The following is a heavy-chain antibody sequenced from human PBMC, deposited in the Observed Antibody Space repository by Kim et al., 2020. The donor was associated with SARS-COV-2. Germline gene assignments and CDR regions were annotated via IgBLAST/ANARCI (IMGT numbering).Heavy chain of an antibody. J-gene: IGHJ4*02. D-gene: IGHD1-7*01. Sequence: ASVKVSCKASGYTFTGYYMHWVRQAPGQGLEWMGWINPNSGGTNYAQKFQGRVTMTRDTSISTAYMELSRLRSDDTAVYYCARVPIAHNWNFKFDYWGQGTLVTVSS. CDR3: ARVPIAHNWNFKFDY. CDR2: INPNSGGT. CDR1: GYTFTGYY. V-gene: IGHV1-2*02.